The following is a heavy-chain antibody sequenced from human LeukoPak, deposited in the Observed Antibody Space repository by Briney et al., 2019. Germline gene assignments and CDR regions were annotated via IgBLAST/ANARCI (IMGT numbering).Heavy chain of an antibody. CDR3: ASHQEWQLPSAFDV. V-gene: IGHV3-7*05. CDR1: GFTFSSYW. D-gene: IGHD2-15*01. J-gene: IGHJ3*01. Sequence: PWGSLRLSCAASGFTFSSYWMSWVRQAPRKGLEWVANIKQDGSEKYYVDSVKGRFTISRDNAKNSLYLQMNSLRAEDTAVYYCASHQEWQLPSAFDVWGQGTLVTVSS. CDR2: IKQDGSEK.